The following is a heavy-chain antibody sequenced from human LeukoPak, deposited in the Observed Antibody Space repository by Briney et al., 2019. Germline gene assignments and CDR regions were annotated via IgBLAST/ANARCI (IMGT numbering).Heavy chain of an antibody. CDR1: GFTFDYDG. J-gene: IGHJ4*02. CDR3: VRYYYEGQFDC. D-gene: IGHD3-22*01. CDR2: VNWNGGNK. V-gene: IGHV3-20*01. Sequence: GGSLTLSCVASGFTFDYDGMSWVRDAQGQGLEWGSGVNWNGGNKGYEDSVKGRFTISRDNAKNSLYLKMNSLRTKDTALYQWVRYYYEGQFDCWGQGTLVTVSS.